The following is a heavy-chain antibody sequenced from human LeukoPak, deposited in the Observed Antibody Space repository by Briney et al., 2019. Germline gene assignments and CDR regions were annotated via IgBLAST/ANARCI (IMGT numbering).Heavy chain of an antibody. CDR1: GYTFTSYD. V-gene: IGHV1-8*01. D-gene: IGHD3-3*01. CDR3: ARIRGDFWSGYSLIYYYYGMDV. J-gene: IGHJ6*02. Sequence: EASVKVSCKASGYTFTSYDINWVRQATGQGLEWMGWMNPNSGNTGYAQKFQGRVTMPRNTSISTAYMELSSLRSEDTAVYYCARIRGDFWSGYSLIYYYYGMDVWGQGTTVTVSS. CDR2: MNPNSGNT.